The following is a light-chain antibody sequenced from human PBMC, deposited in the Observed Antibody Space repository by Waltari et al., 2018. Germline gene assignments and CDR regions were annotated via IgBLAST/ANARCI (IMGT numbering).Light chain of an antibody. CDR2: DAS. CDR1: QSVSHY. CDR3: QQRSS. Sequence: EIVLTQSPFTLSLSPGERATLSCRASQSVSHYLAWYQHRPGQAPRLLIYDASNRATGIPARFSGSGSGTDFTLTISSLEPEDFAVYYCQQRSSFGGGTKVEI. V-gene: IGKV3-11*01. J-gene: IGKJ4*01.